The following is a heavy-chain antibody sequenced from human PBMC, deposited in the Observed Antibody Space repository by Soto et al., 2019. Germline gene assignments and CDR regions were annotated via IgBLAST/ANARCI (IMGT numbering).Heavy chain of an antibody. J-gene: IGHJ4*02. CDR2: IYHSGST. CDR1: GGSISSSNW. V-gene: IGHV4-4*02. D-gene: IGHD3-22*01. Sequence: SETLSLTCAVSGGSISSSNWWSWVRQPPGKGLEWIGEIYHSGSTNYNPSLKSRVTISVDKSKNQFSLKLSSVTAADTAVYYCARAVGDSSGYYFDYWGQGTLVTVSS. CDR3: ARAVGDSSGYYFDY.